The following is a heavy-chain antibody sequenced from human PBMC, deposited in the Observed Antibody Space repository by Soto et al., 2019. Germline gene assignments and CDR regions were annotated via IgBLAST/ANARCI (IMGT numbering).Heavy chain of an antibody. CDR1: GYTFTSYG. D-gene: IGHD2-2*03. CDR2: ISAYNGNT. J-gene: IGHJ4*02. Sequence: QVQLVQSGAEVKKPGASVKVSCKASGYTFTSYGISWVRQAPGQGLEWMGWISAYNGNTNYAQKLQGRVTMTTDTSTSTAYMELRSLRSDDTAVYDCAGGLDDVVVPEEFDYWCQGTLVTVSS. V-gene: IGHV1-18*01. CDR3: AGGLDDVVVPEEFDY.